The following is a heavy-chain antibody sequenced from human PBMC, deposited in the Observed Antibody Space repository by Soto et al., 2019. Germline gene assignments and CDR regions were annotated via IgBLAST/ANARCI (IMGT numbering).Heavy chain of an antibody. CDR1: CASVSSYY. CDR2: IHSSGNL. V-gene: IGHV4-4*07. Sequence: SETLSLTCSLSCASVSSYYWSWFRQPVGKGLEWIGRIHSSGNLNYNPSLESRVTMSLDTSKNQFSLRLSSLTAADTALYLCARDVGKNYWGQGTRGTVSS. D-gene: IGHD3-10*01. CDR3: ARDVGKNY. J-gene: IGHJ4*02.